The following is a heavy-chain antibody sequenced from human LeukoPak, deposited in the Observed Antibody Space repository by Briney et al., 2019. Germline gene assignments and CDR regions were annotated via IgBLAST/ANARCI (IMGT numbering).Heavy chain of an antibody. CDR1: GYTFTSYD. CDR2: MNPTSGNT. V-gene: IGHV1-8*01. D-gene: IGHD3-22*01. Sequence: ASVKVSCKASGYTFTSYDVNWVRQATGQEPEWMGWMNPTSGNTGYAQEFQGRVTMTRDTSISTAYMELSSLRSEDTAVYYCARGSRYYYASDGSPFDFWGQGTLVTVSS. J-gene: IGHJ5*01. CDR3: ARGSRYYYASDGSPFDF.